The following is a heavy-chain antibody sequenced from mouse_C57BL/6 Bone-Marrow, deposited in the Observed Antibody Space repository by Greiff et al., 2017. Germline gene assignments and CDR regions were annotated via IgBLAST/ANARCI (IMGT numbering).Heavy chain of an antibody. Sequence: QVQLKQSGAELARPGASVKLSCKASGYTFTSYGISWVKQRTGQGLEWIGEIYPGSGNTYYNEKFKGKATLTADKSSSTTYMELRSLTSEDAAVYFCARADDGYSWDRGNTLTVSA. J-gene: IGHJ2*01. D-gene: IGHD2-3*01. V-gene: IGHV1-81*01. CDR1: GYTFTSYG. CDR2: IYPGSGNT. CDR3: ARADDGYS.